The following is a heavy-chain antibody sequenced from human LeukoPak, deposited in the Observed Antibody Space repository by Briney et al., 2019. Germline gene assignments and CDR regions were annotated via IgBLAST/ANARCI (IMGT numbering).Heavy chain of an antibody. CDR2: IIPIFGTA. CDR3: TTIVPAAIWSHDAFDI. J-gene: IGHJ3*02. CDR1: GGTFSSYA. Sequence: ASVKVSCKASGGTFSSYAISWVRQAPGQGLEWMGGIIPIFGTANYAQKFQGRVTITADESTSTAYMELSSLRSEDTAVYYCTTIVPAAIWSHDAFDIWGQGTMVTVSS. V-gene: IGHV1-69*13. D-gene: IGHD2-2*01.